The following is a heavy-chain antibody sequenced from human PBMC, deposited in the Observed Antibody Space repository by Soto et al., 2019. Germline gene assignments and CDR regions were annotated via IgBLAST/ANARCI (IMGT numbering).Heavy chain of an antibody. Sequence: ETLYLTCAVYGGSFSGYYWSWIRQPPGKGLEWIGEINHSGSTNYNPPLKSRVTISVDTSKNQFSLKLSSVTTADTATYFCARLQLVQKVIDYWGQGTLVTVSS. CDR3: ARLQLVQKVIDY. D-gene: IGHD1-1*01. J-gene: IGHJ4*02. V-gene: IGHV4-34*01. CDR1: GGSFSGYY. CDR2: INHSGST.